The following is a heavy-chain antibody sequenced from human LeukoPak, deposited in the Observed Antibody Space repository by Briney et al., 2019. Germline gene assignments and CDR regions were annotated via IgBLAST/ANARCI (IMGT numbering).Heavy chain of an antibody. CDR2: IKQDGSEK. Sequence: PGGSLRLSCAASGLTFSSHWMHWVRQAPGKGLEWVARIKQDGSEKNYVDSVKGRFTISRDNAKNSLLLQMDGLRAEDSAVYYSARDKMTGDSYFDFWGQGALVTVSS. D-gene: IGHD7-27*01. J-gene: IGHJ4*02. CDR1: GLTFSSHW. CDR3: ARDKMTGDSYFDF. V-gene: IGHV3-7*01.